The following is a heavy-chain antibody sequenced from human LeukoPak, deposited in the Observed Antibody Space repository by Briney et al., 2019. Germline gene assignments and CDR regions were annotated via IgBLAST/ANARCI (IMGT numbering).Heavy chain of an antibody. V-gene: IGHV3-11*04. Sequence: GGSLRLSCAASGFTFSDYYMSWIRQAPGKGLEWVSYISSSGSTIYYADSVKGRFTISRDNAKNSLYLQMNSLRAEDTAVYYCARESLGSYKTVVIVARGHDAFDMWGQGTMVTVSS. J-gene: IGHJ3*02. CDR2: ISSSGSTI. D-gene: IGHD3-22*01. CDR1: GFTFSDYY. CDR3: ARESLGSYKTVVIVARGHDAFDM.